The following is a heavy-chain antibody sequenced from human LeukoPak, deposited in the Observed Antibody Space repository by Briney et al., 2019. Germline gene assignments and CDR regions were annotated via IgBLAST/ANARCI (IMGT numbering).Heavy chain of an antibody. CDR1: GFTFSSYE. CDR3: ARDNLSGHSGGYLLDY. J-gene: IGHJ4*02. Sequence: GGSLRLSCAASGFTFSSYEMNWVRQAPGKGLEWVSYISSSGSTIYYADSVKGRFTISRDNAKNSLYLQMNSLRAEDTAVYYCARDNLSGHSGGYLLDYWGQGTLVTVSS. V-gene: IGHV3-48*03. D-gene: IGHD2-15*01. CDR2: ISSSGSTI.